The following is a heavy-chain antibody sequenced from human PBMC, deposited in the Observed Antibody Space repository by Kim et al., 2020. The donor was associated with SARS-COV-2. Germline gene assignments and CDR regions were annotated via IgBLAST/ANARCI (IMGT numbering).Heavy chain of an antibody. Sequence: HPGKGRYTTSRDNSQNTLYLQMNSLRAGDTAVYYCSRGIVVVTAEDWFDPWGQGTLVTVSS. D-gene: IGHD2-21*02. CDR3: SRGIVVVTAEDWFDP. V-gene: IGHV3-30*01. J-gene: IGHJ5*02.